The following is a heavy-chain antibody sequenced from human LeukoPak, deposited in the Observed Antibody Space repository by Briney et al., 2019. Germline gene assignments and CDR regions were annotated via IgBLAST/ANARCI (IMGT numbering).Heavy chain of an antibody. Sequence: GCSVKVSCKASRGTFSSYAISWVRQAPGQGLEWMGGIIPIFGTANYAQKFQGRVTITADESTSTAYMELSSLRSEDTAVYYCARGSVVVVPAAMQSYYYYYMDVWGKGTTVTISS. CDR2: IIPIFGTA. CDR1: RGTFSSYA. D-gene: IGHD2-2*01. J-gene: IGHJ6*03. V-gene: IGHV1-69*01. CDR3: ARGSVVVVPAAMQSYYYYYMDV.